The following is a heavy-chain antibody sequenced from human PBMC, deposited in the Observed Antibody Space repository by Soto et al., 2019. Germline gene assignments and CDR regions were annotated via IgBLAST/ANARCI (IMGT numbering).Heavy chain of an antibody. CDR2: IYSGGGT. Sequence: PGGSLRLSCAAAGFNVSGSYMSWVRQAPGKGLEWVSVIYSGGGTDYADSVKGRFTVSRDKSKNTLYLQMNSLRAEDTAVYYCAKDDNAAYPRHWGQGTLVTVSS. D-gene: IGHD1-1*01. J-gene: IGHJ1*01. CDR3: AKDDNAAYPRH. V-gene: IGHV3-66*01. CDR1: GFNVSGSY.